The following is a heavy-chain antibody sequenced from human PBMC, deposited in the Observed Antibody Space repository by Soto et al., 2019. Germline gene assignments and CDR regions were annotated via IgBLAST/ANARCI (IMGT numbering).Heavy chain of an antibody. Sequence: ASVKVSCKASGYTFNSYGINWVRQGPGQGLEWVGWVSAYNGNTNYAQKLQGRVTMTTDTSTSTAYMDLRSLGSDDTAVYYCERSLVNYDYIWGSYRNYEIDHXG. J-gene: IGHJ4*01. CDR2: VSAYNGNT. D-gene: IGHD3-16*02. V-gene: IGHV1-18*01. CDR3: ERSLVNYDYIWGSYRNYEIDH. CDR1: GYTFNSYG.